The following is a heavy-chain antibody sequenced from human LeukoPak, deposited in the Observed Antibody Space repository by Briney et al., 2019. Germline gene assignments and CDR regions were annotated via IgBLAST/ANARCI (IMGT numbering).Heavy chain of an antibody. CDR2: ICHSGRA. D-gene: IGHD2-2*02. Sequence: SETLSLTCTVSGYSITSGYNWAWIRQPPGKVLEWIGCICHSGRAYYNPSLKSRVTISVDTSKNQFSLKLSSVTAADTAVYYCMRYCSSTTCYTRAVDYWGQGTLVTVSS. CDR3: MRYCSSTTCYTRAVDY. J-gene: IGHJ4*02. CDR1: GYSITSGYN. V-gene: IGHV4-38-2*02.